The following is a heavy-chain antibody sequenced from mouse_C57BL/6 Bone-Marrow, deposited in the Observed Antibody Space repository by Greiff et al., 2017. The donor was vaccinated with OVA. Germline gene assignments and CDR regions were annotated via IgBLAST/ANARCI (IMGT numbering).Heavy chain of an antibody. CDR2: IRNKANNHAT. V-gene: IGHV6-6*01. J-gene: IGHJ1*03. Sequence: EVKLVESGGGLVQPGGSMKLSCAASGFTFSDAWMDWVRQSPEKGLEWVAEIRNKANNHATYYAVSVKGRFTISRDDSTSRVYLQMNSVRAEDTGIYYCTRRHGSSHWYFDVWGTGTAVTVTS. D-gene: IGHD1-1*01. CDR1: GFTFSDAW. CDR3: TRRHGSSHWYFDV.